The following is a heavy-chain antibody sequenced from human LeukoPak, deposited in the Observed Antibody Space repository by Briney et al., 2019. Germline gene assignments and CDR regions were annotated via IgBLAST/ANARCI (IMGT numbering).Heavy chain of an antibody. D-gene: IGHD2/OR15-2a*01. J-gene: IGHJ6*02. CDR3: AKDLSPTIYYYYGMDV. Sequence: GGSLRLSCAASGFIFRHYTMTWVRQSPGKGLEWVAHIRSNGDDIRYADFVEGRFTISRDDAKNSLFLQMNSLRAEDTAVYYCAKDLSPTIYYYYGMDVWGQGTTVTVSS. CDR2: IRSNGDDI. CDR1: GFIFRHYT. V-gene: IGHV3-21*05.